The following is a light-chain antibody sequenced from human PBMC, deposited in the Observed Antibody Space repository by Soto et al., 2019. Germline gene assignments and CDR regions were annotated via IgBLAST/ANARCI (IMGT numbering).Light chain of an antibody. CDR1: QSVTNNF. CDR3: KQYGSSPRT. CDR2: GAS. Sequence: EIVLTHSPGTLSLSPGERATSSCSPSQSVTNNFLAWYQQKPGQAPRLLIFGASSRASGIPDRFSGSGSETDFTLTINGLETEDFAVYSCKQYGSSPRTFGKGTKVDIK. V-gene: IGKV3-20*01. J-gene: IGKJ1*01.